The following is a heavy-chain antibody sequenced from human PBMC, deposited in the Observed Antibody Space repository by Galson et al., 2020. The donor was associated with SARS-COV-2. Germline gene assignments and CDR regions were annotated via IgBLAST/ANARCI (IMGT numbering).Heavy chain of an antibody. J-gene: IGHJ4*02. CDR3: VKVPEILWFRERAGFDY. V-gene: IGHV3-23*01. D-gene: IGHD3-10*01. CDR2: ISGSGGST. CDR1: GFTFSSYA. Sequence: GGSLRLSCAASGFTFSSYAMSWVRQAPGKGLEWVSAISGSGGSTYYADSVKGRFTISRDNSKNTLYLQMNSLRAEDTAVYYCVKVPEILWFRERAGFDYWGQGTLVTVSS.